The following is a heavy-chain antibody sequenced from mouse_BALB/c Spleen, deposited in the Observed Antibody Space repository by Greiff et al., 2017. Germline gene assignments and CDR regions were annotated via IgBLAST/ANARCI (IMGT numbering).Heavy chain of an antibody. V-gene: IGHV14-3*02. D-gene: IGHD1-1*01. J-gene: IGHJ2*01. CDR2: IDPANGNT. Sequence: VQLQQSGAELVKPGASVKLSCTASGFNIKDTYMHWVKQRPEQGLEWIGRIDPANGNTKYDPKFQGKATITADTSSNTAYLQLSSLTSEDTAVYYCAFLYYDSSPHYFDYWGQGTTLTVSS. CDR1: GFNIKDTY. CDR3: AFLYYDSSPHYFDY.